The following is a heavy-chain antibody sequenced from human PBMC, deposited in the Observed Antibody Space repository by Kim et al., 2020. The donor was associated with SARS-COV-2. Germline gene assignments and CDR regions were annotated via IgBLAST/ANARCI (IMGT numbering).Heavy chain of an antibody. V-gene: IGHV4-34*01. Sequence: SETLSLTCAVYGGSFSGYYWSWIRQPPGKGLEWIGEINHSGSTNYNPSLKSRVTISVDTSKNQFSLKLSSVTAADTAVYYCARGGGYCTNGVCYNFWTYCYYYMDVWGKGTTVTVSS. CDR1: GGSFSGYY. CDR2: INHSGST. D-gene: IGHD2-8*01. CDR3: ARGGGYCTNGVCYNFWTYCYYYMDV. J-gene: IGHJ6*03.